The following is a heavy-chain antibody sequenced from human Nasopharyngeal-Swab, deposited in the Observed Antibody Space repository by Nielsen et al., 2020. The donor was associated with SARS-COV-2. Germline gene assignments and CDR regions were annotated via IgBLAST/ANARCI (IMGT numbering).Heavy chain of an antibody. J-gene: IGHJ4*02. V-gene: IGHV1-2*06. CDR2: INPNSGGT. D-gene: IGHD3-22*01. CDR3: ARNDSSGYGY. Sequence: APQAPGQGLEWMGRINPNSGGTNYAQKFQGRVTMTRDTSISTAYMELSRLRSDDTAVYYCARNDSSGYGYWGQGTLVTVSS.